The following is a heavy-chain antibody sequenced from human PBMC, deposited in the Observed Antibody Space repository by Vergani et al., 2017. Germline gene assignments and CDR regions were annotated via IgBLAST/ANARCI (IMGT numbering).Heavy chain of an antibody. V-gene: IGHV2-26*01. CDR1: GSSLSSERVS. Sequence: QVTLKESGPVLVKPTETLTLTCTVSGSSLSSERVSVSWIRQPPGKALEWLEHIFSNDEKSYSTSLQTRLTISKDTSKSQVFLTMTNMDPVDTATYYCARMLPHSYASGRYYSGLDVWGPGTTVTVSS. D-gene: IGHD3-10*01. CDR3: ARMLPHSYASGRYYSGLDV. CDR2: IFSNDEK. J-gene: IGHJ6*02.